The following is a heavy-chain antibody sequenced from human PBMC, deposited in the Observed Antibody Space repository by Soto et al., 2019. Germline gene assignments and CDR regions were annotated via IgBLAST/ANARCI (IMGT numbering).Heavy chain of an antibody. CDR2: IFSNDEK. J-gene: IGHJ4*02. D-gene: IGHD3-22*01. V-gene: IGHV2-26*01. CDR1: GVSLSNAEMG. Sequence: QVTLKESGPVLVKPPETLTLTCTVSGVSLSNAEMGVTWIRQPPGKALEWLAHIFSNDEKSYSTSLKSRLTISMYTSKSQVVLTMANMDPVDTAAYYCARIHIYGVSGYLMNFDYWGQGTLVTVSS. CDR3: ARIHIYGVSGYLMNFDY.